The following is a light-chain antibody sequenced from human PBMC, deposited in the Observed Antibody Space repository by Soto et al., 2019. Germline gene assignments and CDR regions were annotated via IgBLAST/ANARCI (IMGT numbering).Light chain of an antibody. J-gene: IGLJ2*01. V-gene: IGLV2-14*01. CDR1: SSDVGVYNY. CDR3: SSYTSSATLV. Sequence: QSVLTQPASVSGSPGQSITISCTGTSSDVGVYNYVSWYQQHPDKTPKLIIYYVTNRPSGVSNRFSGSKSGNTASLTISGLQAEDEADYYCSSYTSSATLVFGGGTKLTVL. CDR2: YVT.